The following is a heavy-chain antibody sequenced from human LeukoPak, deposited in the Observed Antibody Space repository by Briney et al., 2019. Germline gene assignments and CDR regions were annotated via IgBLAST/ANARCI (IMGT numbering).Heavy chain of an antibody. CDR2: IYSGGST. J-gene: IGHJ4*02. D-gene: IGHD2-15*01. CDR3: TVHRGYCSGFACMGY. CDR1: GFTVSSNY. V-gene: IGHV3-53*01. Sequence: PGGSLRLSCAASGFTVSSNYMSWVRQAPGKGLEWVSVIYSGGSTYYADSVKGRFTISRDNSKNTLYLQMNSLKTEDTAVYYCTVHRGYCSGFACMGYWGQGTLVTVSS.